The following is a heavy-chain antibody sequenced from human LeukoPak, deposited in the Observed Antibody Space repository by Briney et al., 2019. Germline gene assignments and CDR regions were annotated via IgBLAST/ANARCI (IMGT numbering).Heavy chain of an antibody. CDR3: ARQPSCSGTSCSNPNWFDP. V-gene: IGHV4-39*01. CDR2: IYYSGST. J-gene: IGHJ5*02. Sequence: SETLSLTCTISSGSISSSSYYWGWIRQPPGKGLEWIGSIYYSGSTYYNPSLKSRVTISVDTSKNQFSLKLSSVTAADTAVYYCARQPSCSGTSCSNPNWFDPWGQGTLVTVSS. CDR1: SGSISSSSYY. D-gene: IGHD2-2*01.